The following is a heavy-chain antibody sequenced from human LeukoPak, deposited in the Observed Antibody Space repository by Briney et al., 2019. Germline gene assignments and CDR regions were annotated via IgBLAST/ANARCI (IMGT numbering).Heavy chain of an antibody. CDR1: GGXMSSYY. CDR3: ARGLTGTQLDFFDY. V-gene: IGHV4-59*01. J-gene: IGHJ4*02. Sequence: PSETLSLTCNVSGGXMSSYYCSWIRQPPGKGLEWIGYIYNSGSTNYNSALKGRVTISVDTSKSQFSLKLTSVTAADTAVYYCARGLTGTQLDFFDYWGQGILVTVSS. CDR2: IYNSGST. D-gene: IGHD1-20*01.